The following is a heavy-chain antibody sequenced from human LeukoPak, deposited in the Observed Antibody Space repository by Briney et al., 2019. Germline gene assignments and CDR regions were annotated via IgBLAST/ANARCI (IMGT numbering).Heavy chain of an antibody. CDR3: ARDPPALEDFDY. V-gene: IGHV3-48*04. CDR1: GFTFSSYN. Sequence: GGSLRLSCAASGFTFSSYNVNWVRQAPGEGLEWVSYISGRGNTIKYADSVKGRFTISRDNGKNSLYLHMSSLRAEDTAVYYCARDPPALEDFDYWGQGTQVTVSS. J-gene: IGHJ4*02. CDR2: ISGRGNTI.